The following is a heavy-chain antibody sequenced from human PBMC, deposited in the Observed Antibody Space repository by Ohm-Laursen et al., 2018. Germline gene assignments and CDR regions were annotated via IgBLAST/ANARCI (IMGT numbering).Heavy chain of an antibody. CDR3: ARDGVAAAGRLNY. J-gene: IGHJ4*02. D-gene: IGHD6-13*01. V-gene: IGHV4-59*01. CDR1: GGSISNYF. CDR2: VYYSGST. Sequence: SQTLSLTCTVSGGSISNYFWSWIRQPPGKGLEWIGYVYYSGSTNYNPSLKSRVTISLDTSKNQFSLKLRYVTAADTAVYYCARDGVAAAGRLNYWGQGTLVTVSS.